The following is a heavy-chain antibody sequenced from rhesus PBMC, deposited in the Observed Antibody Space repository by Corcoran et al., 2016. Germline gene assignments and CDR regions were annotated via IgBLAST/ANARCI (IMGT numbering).Heavy chain of an antibody. J-gene: IGHJ4*01. CDR1: GGSLSDSYR. D-gene: IGHD3-16*01. CDR3: ARDLYSGSYYYEFLLDY. Sequence: QVQLQESGPGVVKPSENLSLTCAASGGSLSDSYRWSWIRQPPGKGLEWIGYIYGSSTSTNYNPSLKRRVTISKDTSKNQFSLKLSSVTAADTAVYYCARDLYSGSYYYEFLLDYWGQGVLVTVSS. V-gene: IGHV4S10*01. CDR2: IYGSSTST.